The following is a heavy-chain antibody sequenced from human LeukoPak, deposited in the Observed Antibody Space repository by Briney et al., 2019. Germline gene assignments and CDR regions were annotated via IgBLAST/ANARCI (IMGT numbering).Heavy chain of an antibody. D-gene: IGHD4/OR15-4a*01. Sequence: GGSLRLSCAASGFTFRSFGMHLVRQAPGKGLEWVAFIRFDGSNQYYADSVKGRFTISRDNSNNTLFLQMNSLGVDDTAVYFCAKGYGESHFDSWGQGTLVTVSS. CDR2: IRFDGSNQ. CDR1: GFTFRSFG. CDR3: AKGYGESHFDS. V-gene: IGHV3-30*02. J-gene: IGHJ4*02.